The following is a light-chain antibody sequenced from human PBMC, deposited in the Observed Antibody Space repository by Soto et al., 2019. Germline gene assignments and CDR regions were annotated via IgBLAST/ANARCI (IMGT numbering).Light chain of an antibody. CDR2: GAS. CDR3: QQYGSSGT. J-gene: IGKJ1*01. V-gene: IGKV3-20*01. CDR1: QSVSSN. Sequence: EIVLTQSPGTLSLSPGERATLSCRASQSVSSNLAWYQQKPGRAPRLLIYGASTRATGIPARFSGSGSGTEFTLTVSRLEPKDFAAYYCQQYGSSGTFGQGTKVDIK.